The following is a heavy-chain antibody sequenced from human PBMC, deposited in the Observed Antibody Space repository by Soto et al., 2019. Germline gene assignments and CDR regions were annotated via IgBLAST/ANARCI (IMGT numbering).Heavy chain of an antibody. CDR3: ARDGPPLDYGDYPGTRYYYYGMDV. D-gene: IGHD4-17*01. Sequence: GGSLRLSCAASGFTFSSYAMHWVRQAPGKGLEWVAVISYDGSNKYYADSVKGRFTISRDNSKNTLYLQMNSLRAEDTAVYYLARDGPPLDYGDYPGTRYYYYGMDVWGQGTTVTVSS. V-gene: IGHV3-30-3*01. J-gene: IGHJ6*02. CDR2: ISYDGSNK. CDR1: GFTFSSYA.